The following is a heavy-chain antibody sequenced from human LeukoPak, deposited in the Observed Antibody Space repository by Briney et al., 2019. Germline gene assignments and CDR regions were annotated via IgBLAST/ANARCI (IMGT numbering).Heavy chain of an antibody. CDR2: ISAYNGNT. J-gene: IGHJ6*03. CDR3: ARGENYYYMDV. D-gene: IGHD1-26*01. Sequence: ASVKVSCKASGYTFTSYGISWVRQAPGQGLEWMGWISAYNGNTNYAQKLQGRVTITADESTSTAYMELSSLRSEDTAVYYCARGENYYYMDVWGKGTTVTISS. CDR1: GYTFTSYG. V-gene: IGHV1-18*01.